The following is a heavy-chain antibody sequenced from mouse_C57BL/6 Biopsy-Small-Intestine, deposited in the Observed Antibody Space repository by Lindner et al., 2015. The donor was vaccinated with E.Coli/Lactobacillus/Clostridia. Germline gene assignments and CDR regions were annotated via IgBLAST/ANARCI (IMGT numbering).Heavy chain of an antibody. Sequence: VQLQESGTELVRPGASVKLSCTASGFNIKDDYMHWVKQRPEQGLEWIGRIDPANGNTKYVPKFQDKATITADTSSNTAYLQLSSLTSEDTAVYYCARGDYYYAMDYWGQGTSVTVSS. CDR1: GFNIKDDY. CDR3: ARGDYYYAMDY. J-gene: IGHJ4*01. D-gene: IGHD2-13*01. CDR2: IDPANGNT. V-gene: IGHV14-3*02.